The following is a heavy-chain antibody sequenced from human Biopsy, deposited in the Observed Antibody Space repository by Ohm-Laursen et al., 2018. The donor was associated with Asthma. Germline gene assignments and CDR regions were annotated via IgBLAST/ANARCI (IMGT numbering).Heavy chain of an antibody. J-gene: IGHJ3*02. Sequence: SLRLSRTASGFSFNSYGMHWVRQAPGKGLEWVAVMSFDGRQTYYADSVKGRFTISRDNSKNTLYLQMNSLRAEDTAVYYCAKERYYDFWSDYPIWGQGTMVTVSS. CDR1: GFSFNSYG. CDR2: MSFDGRQT. CDR3: AKERYYDFWSDYPI. D-gene: IGHD3-3*01. V-gene: IGHV3-30*18.